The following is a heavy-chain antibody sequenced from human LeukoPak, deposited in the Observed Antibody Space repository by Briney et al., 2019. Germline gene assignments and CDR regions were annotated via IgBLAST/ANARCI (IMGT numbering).Heavy chain of an antibody. J-gene: IGHJ4*02. D-gene: IGHD1-1*01. CDR1: GFTFNTYA. Sequence: PGGSLRLSCVASGFTFNTYAMSCVRQAPGKGPQWLARINGGGRGTYYADSLKGRFTISRDNSKNTLYLQIFNLRPEDTARYYCAKGGLGKEVFDDWGQGTVVTVSS. CDR2: INGGGRGT. CDR3: AKGGLGKEVFDD. V-gene: IGHV3-23*01.